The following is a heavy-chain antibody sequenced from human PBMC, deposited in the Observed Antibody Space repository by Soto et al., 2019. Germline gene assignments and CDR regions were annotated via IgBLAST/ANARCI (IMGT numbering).Heavy chain of an antibody. D-gene: IGHD6-13*01. V-gene: IGHV4-31*03. CDR1: GGSISSGGYY. Sequence: QVQLQESGPGLVKPSQTLSLTCTVSGGSISSGGYYWSWIRQHPGKGLEWIGYIYYSGSTYYNPSLKSRVTISVDTSKNQFSLKLSSVTAADTAVYYCARNRGIAAAGIRIYYGMDVWGQGITVTVSS. J-gene: IGHJ6*02. CDR2: IYYSGST. CDR3: ARNRGIAAAGIRIYYGMDV.